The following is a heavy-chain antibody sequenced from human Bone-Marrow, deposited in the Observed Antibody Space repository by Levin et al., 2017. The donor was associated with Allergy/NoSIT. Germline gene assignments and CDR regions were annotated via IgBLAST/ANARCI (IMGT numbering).Heavy chain of an antibody. J-gene: IGHJ4*02. Sequence: PGGSLRLSCQASGGTFSNYAITWVRQAPGQGLEWMGSIIPISGTTTYIEKLQGRVTITADESTSTAYMELSSLRSEDSAVYYCSREALAGTHFDYWGQGTLVTVSS. CDR2: IIPISGTT. V-gene: IGHV1-69*15. CDR1: GGTFSNYA. D-gene: IGHD6-19*01. CDR3: SREALAGTHFDY.